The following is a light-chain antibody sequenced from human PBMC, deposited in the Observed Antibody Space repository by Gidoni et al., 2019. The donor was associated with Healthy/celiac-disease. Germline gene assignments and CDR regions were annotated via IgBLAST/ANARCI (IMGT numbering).Light chain of an antibody. Sequence: ELVLTQSPATLSLSPGERATLPCRASQRVSSYLAWYQQKPGQAPRLLIYDASNRATGIPARFSGSGSGTDFTLTISSLEPEDFAVYYCQQRSNWPTFGQGTRLEIK. CDR2: DAS. CDR3: QQRSNWPT. V-gene: IGKV3-11*01. J-gene: IGKJ5*01. CDR1: QRVSSY.